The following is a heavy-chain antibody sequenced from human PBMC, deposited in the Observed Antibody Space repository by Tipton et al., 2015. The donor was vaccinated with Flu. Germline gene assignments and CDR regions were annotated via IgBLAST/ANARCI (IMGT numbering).Heavy chain of an antibody. V-gene: IGHV3-23*01. CDR3: AKDAGGLWFGNREIYYFDF. CDR1: GFIFGSYA. Sequence: GSLRLSCAASGFIFGSYAMTWVRQAPGKGLEWVSTISVGGGKTYYADSVKVRFTISRDNSKNTLFFEMTSLTAEDTAVYYWAKDAGGLWFGNREIYYFDFWGPGTLVTVSS. J-gene: IGHJ4*02. CDR2: ISVGGGKT. D-gene: IGHD3-10*01.